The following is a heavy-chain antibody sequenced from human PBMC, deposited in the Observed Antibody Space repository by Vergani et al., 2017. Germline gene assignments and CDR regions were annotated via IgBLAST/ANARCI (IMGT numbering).Heavy chain of an antibody. CDR3: AREGCSSTSCYAGWYFDL. D-gene: IGHD2-2*01. CDR1: GFTFNQYG. Sequence: VQLVESGGGVVQPGRSLRLSCAASGFTFNQYGMHWVRQAPGKGLEWVSSISSSSSYIYYADSVKGRFTISRDNAKNSLYLQMNSLRAEDTAVYYCAREGCSSTSCYAGWYFDLWGRGTLVTVSS. J-gene: IGHJ2*01. V-gene: IGHV3-21*01. CDR2: ISSSSSYI.